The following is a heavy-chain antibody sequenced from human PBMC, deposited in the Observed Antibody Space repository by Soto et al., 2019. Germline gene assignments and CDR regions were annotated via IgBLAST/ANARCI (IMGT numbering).Heavy chain of an antibody. V-gene: IGHV1-18*04. J-gene: IGHJ5*02. CDR1: GYTFTSYG. CDR2: ISAYNGNT. CDR3: ARLYCSSTSCYGDWFDP. Sequence: GASVKVSCKASGYTFTSYGISWVRQAPGQGLEWMGWISAYNGNTNYAQKLQGRVTMTTDTSTSTAYMELRSPRSDDTAVYYCARLYCSSTSCYGDWFDPWGQGTLVTVSS. D-gene: IGHD2-2*01.